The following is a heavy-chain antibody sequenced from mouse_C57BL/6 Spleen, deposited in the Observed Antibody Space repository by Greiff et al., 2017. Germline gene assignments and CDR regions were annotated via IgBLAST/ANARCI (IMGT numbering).Heavy chain of an antibody. Sequence: QVQLQQPGAELVKPGASVKMSCTASGFTFTSYWITWVKQRPGQGLEWIGEIYPGSGSTNYNEKFKSKATPTVDTSSSTAYKQLSSLTSEDSAVYDYASPGVDSNYYYAMDYWGQGTSVTVSA. CDR2: IYPGSGST. J-gene: IGHJ4*01. V-gene: IGHV1-55*01. CDR3: ASPGVDSNYYYAMDY. CDR1: GFTFTSYW. D-gene: IGHD2-5*01.